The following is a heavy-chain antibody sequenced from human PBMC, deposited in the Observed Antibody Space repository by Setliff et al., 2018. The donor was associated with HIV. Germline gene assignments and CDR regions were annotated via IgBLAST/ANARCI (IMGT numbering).Heavy chain of an antibody. Sequence: PSETLSLTCSVSGVSINRTDHYWGWIRQSPGKRLEWIGSVSQSGSTYYNPSLKSRITISVDRSKNLFSLKLISVTAADQGVYYCARVPVAGANWFDPWGLRTLVTVSS. CDR3: ARVPVAGANWFDP. J-gene: IGHJ5*02. CDR2: VSQSGST. CDR1: GVSINRTDHY. D-gene: IGHD2-21*01. V-gene: IGHV4-39*01.